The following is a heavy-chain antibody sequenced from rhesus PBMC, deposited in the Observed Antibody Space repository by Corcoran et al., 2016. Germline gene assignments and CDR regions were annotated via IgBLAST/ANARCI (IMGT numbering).Heavy chain of an antibody. Sequence: EVQLVQSGAEVKRPGESLKISCKTSGYSFTSYWISWVRQRPGKGLEGMGAIDPSDSDTRYSPSFQGQVTISADESISTAYLQWSSLKASDSATYYCAKGQLRSPFDYWGQGVLVTVSS. D-gene: IGHD1-26*01. CDR1: GYSFTSYW. CDR3: AKGQLRSPFDY. V-gene: IGHV5-2*01. J-gene: IGHJ4*01. CDR2: IDPSDSDT.